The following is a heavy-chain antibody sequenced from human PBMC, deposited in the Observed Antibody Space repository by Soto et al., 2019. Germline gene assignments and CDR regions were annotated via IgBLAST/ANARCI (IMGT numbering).Heavy chain of an antibody. Sequence: GGSLRLSCEASGFTFDDYTMHWVRLAPGKGLEWVSCINWDSSQTRYADSVQGRFTISRDNSRNSLYLQMHSLTSEDSAFYYCAKYSETPGTFWFFGLWGRGTLVTVSS. CDR1: GFTFDDYT. D-gene: IGHD1-1*01. CDR3: AKYSETPGTFWFFGL. J-gene: IGHJ2*01. V-gene: IGHV3-43*01. CDR2: INWDSSQT.